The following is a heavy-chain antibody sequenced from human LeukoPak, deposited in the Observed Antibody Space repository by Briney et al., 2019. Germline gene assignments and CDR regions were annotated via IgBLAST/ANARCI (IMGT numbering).Heavy chain of an antibody. CDR1: GYTFTGYY. CDR3: ARENWAFDY. Sequence: GASVKVSCKASGYTFTGYYMHWVRQAPGQGLEWMGWINPNSGGTNYAQKFQGRVTMTRDTSISTAYMGLSRLRPDDTAVYYCARENWAFDYWGQGTLVTVSS. D-gene: IGHD7-27*01. V-gene: IGHV1-2*02. J-gene: IGHJ4*02. CDR2: INPNSGGT.